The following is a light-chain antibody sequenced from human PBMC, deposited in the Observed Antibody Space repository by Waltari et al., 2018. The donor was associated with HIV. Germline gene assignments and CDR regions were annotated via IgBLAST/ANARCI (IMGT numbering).Light chain of an antibody. CDR2: GAS. J-gene: IGKJ4*01. CDR3: QQYNNWPLT. Sequence: EIVMTQSPATLSVSPGERVTLACKASQMVSSDLAWYQQKPGQAPRPLIYGASTRATGIPARFSGSKSGTEFTLAISSLQSEDFAVYYCQQYNNWPLTFGGGTKVEIK. V-gene: IGKV3-15*01. CDR1: QMVSSD.